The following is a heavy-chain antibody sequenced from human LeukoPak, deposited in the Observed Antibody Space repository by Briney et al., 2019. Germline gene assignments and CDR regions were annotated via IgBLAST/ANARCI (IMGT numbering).Heavy chain of an antibody. V-gene: IGHV3-30*03. D-gene: IGHD3-10*01. CDR3: ASLWFGELIPDY. CDR1: GFTFSRYG. Sequence: GGSLRLSCAASGFTFSRYGMHWVRQAPGKGLEWVAVISYDGSNKYYADSVKGRFTISRDNAKNSLYLQMNSLRAEDTAVYYCASLWFGELIPDYWGQGTLVTVSS. CDR2: ISYDGSNK. J-gene: IGHJ4*02.